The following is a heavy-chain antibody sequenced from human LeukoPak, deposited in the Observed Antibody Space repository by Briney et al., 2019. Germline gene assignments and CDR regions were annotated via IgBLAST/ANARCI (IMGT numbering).Heavy chain of an antibody. CDR2: IYYSGST. CDR1: GGSISSSSYY. Sequence: SETLSLTCTVSGGSISSSSYYWGWIRQPPGKGLDWIVSIYYSGSTYYNPSLKSRLTISVDTSKNKFSLKVSSVTAADTAVYYCARLSGRLAPHLDYWGQGTLVTVSS. V-gene: IGHV4-39*01. CDR3: ARLSGRLAPHLDY. J-gene: IGHJ4*02.